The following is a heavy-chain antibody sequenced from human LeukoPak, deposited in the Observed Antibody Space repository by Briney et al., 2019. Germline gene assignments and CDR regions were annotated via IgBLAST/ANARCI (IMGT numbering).Heavy chain of an antibody. D-gene: IGHD6-13*01. V-gene: IGHV3-21*01. CDR2: ISSSSSYI. CDR3: ARDPGGIAVAGTNFDY. Sequence: PGGSLRLSCAASGFTFSSYSMNWVRQAPGKGLGWVSSISSSSSYIYYADSVKGRFTISRDNAKNSLYLQMNSLRAEDTAVYYCARDPGGIAVAGTNFDYWGQGTLVTVS. CDR1: GFTFSSYS. J-gene: IGHJ4*02.